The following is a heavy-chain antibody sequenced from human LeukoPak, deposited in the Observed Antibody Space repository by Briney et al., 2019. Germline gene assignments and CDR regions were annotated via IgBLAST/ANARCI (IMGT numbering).Heavy chain of an antibody. CDR3: ARDLLIAAAGIDYYYGMDV. J-gene: IGHJ6*02. V-gene: IGHV4-30-4*01. CDR1: GGSISSGDYY. D-gene: IGHD6-13*01. Sequence: PSETLSLTCAVSGGSISSGDYYWSWIRQPPGKGLEWIGYIYYSGSTYYNPSLKSRVTISVDTFKNQFSLKLSSVTAADTAVYYCARDLLIAAAGIDYYYGMDVWGQGTTVTVSS. CDR2: IYYSGST.